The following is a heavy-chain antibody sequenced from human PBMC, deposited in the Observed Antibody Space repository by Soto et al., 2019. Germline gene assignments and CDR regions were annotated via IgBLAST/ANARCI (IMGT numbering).Heavy chain of an antibody. Sequence: EASVKVSCKASGYTFTSYDINWVRQATGQGLEWMGWMNPNSGNTGYAQKFQGRVTMTRNTSISTAYMELSSLRSEDTAVYYCARGDDYIWGSYQNFDYWGQGTLVTVSS. CDR3: ARGDDYIWGSYQNFDY. J-gene: IGHJ4*02. V-gene: IGHV1-8*01. CDR2: MNPNSGNT. D-gene: IGHD3-16*01. CDR1: GYTFTSYD.